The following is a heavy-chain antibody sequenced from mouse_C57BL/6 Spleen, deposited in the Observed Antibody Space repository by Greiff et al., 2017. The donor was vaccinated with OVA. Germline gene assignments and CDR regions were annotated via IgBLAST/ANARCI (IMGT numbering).Heavy chain of an antibody. Sequence: EVKVVESGPELVKPGASVKISCKASGYSFTDYNMNWVKQSNGKSLEWIGVINPNYGTTSYNQKFKGKATLTVDQSSSTAYMQLNSLTSEDSAVYYCARSLRLNAMDYWGQGTSVTVSS. V-gene: IGHV1-39*01. CDR3: ARSLRLNAMDY. CDR1: GYSFTDYN. CDR2: INPNYGTT. J-gene: IGHJ4*01. D-gene: IGHD3-2*02.